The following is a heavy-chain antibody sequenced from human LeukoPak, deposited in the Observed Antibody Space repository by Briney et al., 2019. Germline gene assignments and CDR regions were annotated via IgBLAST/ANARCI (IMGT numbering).Heavy chain of an antibody. CDR1: GGTFSSYA. CDR2: IIPIFGTA. J-gene: IGHJ6*02. Sequence: SVKVSCKASGGTFSSYAISWVRQAPGQGLEWMGGIIPIFGTANYAQKFQGRVTITADESTSTAYMELSSLRSEDTAVYYCAREFRYSYGYVPGGYYGMDVWGQGTTVTVSS. CDR3: AREFRYSYGYVPGGYYGMDV. D-gene: IGHD5-18*01. V-gene: IGHV1-69*13.